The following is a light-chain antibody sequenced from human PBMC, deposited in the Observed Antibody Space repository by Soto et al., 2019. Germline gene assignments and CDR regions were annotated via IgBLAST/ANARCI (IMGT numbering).Light chain of an antibody. CDR3: QQFNAYPLT. CDR2: GAS. CDR1: QGISDY. Sequence: DIQLTQSPSFLSASVGDRVTISCRASQGISDYLAWYQQKPGKAPKLLIYGASTLQSGVPSRFSGSASGTEFTLTISSLQPDDFAPYFCQQFNAYPLTFGGGTKLEIK. V-gene: IGKV1-9*01. J-gene: IGKJ4*01.